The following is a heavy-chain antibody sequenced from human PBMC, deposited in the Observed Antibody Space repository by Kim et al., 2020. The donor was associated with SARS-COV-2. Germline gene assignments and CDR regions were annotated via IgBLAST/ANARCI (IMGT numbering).Heavy chain of an antibody. Sequence: SETLSLTCAVYGGSFSGYYWSWIRQPPGKGLEWIGEINHSGSTNYNPSLKSRVTISVDTSKNQFSLKLSSVTAVDTAVYYCASRIANDAFDIWGQGTMVTVSS. CDR3: ASRIANDAFDI. CDR1: GGSFSGYY. V-gene: IGHV4-34*01. D-gene: IGHD6-13*01. J-gene: IGHJ3*02. CDR2: INHSGST.